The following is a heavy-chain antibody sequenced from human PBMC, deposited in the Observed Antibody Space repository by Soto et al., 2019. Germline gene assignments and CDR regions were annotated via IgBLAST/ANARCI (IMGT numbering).Heavy chain of an antibody. J-gene: IGHJ4*02. CDR2: IGAYNGNT. CDR3: ARGDIAAAGSWWYPQRFTHFDY. D-gene: IGHD6-13*01. Sequence: ASVKVSCKASGYTFTSYGISWVRQAPGQGLEWMGWIGAYNGNTNYAQKLQGRVTMTTDTSTSTAYMELRSLRSDDTAVYYCARGDIAAAGSWWYPQRFTHFDYWGQGTLVTVSS. V-gene: IGHV1-18*01. CDR1: GYTFTSYG.